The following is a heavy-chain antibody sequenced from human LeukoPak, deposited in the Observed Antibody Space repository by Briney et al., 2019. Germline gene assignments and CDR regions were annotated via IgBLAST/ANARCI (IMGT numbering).Heavy chain of an antibody. Sequence: PGGSLRLSCAASGFIFSSYSMNWVRQAPGRGLEWVSSISGDSRHILYADSVRGRFTISRDSAKGSLFLQMNSLRAGDTAVYYCARGGFQQPLAPWGQGTLVTVSS. V-gene: IGHV3-21*01. D-gene: IGHD6-13*01. J-gene: IGHJ5*02. CDR3: ARGGFQQPLAP. CDR2: ISGDSRHI. CDR1: GFIFSSYS.